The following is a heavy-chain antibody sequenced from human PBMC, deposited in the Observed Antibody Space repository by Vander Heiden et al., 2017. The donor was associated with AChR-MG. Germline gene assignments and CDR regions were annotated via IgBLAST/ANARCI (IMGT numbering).Heavy chain of an antibody. CDR2: IWYDGSNK. V-gene: IGHV3-33*01. CDR1: GFTFSSYG. D-gene: IGHD1-1*01. CDR3: ARANWNPRHEPPRDVGY. Sequence: QVQLVESGGGVVQPGRSLRLSCAASGFTFSSYGMHWVRQAPGKGLEWVAVIWYDGSNKYYADSVKGRFTISRDNSKNTLYLQMNSLRAEDTAVYYCARANWNPRHEPPRDVGYWGQGTLVTVSS. J-gene: IGHJ4*02.